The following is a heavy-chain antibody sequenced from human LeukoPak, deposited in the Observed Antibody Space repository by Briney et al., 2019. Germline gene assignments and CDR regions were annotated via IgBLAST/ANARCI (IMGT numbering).Heavy chain of an antibody. D-gene: IGHD5-24*01. Sequence: VNYAEKFQGRVTFTADETTSTAYMELSSLRSEDTAVYYCARDREMATIKYNWFDPWGQGTLVTVSS. V-gene: IGHV1-69*01. CDR2: V. J-gene: IGHJ5*02. CDR3: ARDREMATIKYNWFDP.